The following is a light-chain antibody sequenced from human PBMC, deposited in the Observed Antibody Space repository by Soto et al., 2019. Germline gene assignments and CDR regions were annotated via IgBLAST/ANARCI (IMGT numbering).Light chain of an antibody. J-gene: IGKJ1*01. CDR1: QNVLYSSNNKNY. V-gene: IGKV4-1*01. Sequence: DILLTQSPDALAVSMGARATINCKSSQNVLYSSNNKNYLVWYQQKPGQPPKLLIYWASTRESGVPDRFSGSGSGTDFTLTISSLQAEDVAVYYCQQYYSTPPTFGQGTKVDI. CDR3: QQYYSTPPT. CDR2: WAS.